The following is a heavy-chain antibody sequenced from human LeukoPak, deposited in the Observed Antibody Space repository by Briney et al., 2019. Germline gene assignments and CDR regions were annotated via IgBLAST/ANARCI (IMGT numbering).Heavy chain of an antibody. D-gene: IGHD3-10*01. CDR2: IYYSGST. J-gene: IGHJ4*02. CDR3: ARTYYYGSGSYYNVWYFDY. CDR1: GGSISSSSYY. V-gene: IGHV4-39*01. Sequence: SETLSLTCTVSGGSISSSSYYWGWIRQPPGKGLEWVGRIYYSGSTYYNPSLKSRVTISVDTSKNQFSLKLSSVTAADTAVYYCARTYYYGSGSYYNVWYFDYWGQGTLVTVSS.